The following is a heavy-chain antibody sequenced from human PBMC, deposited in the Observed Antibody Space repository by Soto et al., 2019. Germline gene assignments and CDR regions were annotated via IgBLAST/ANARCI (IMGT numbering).Heavy chain of an antibody. CDR2: IYYSGST. V-gene: IGHV4-61*01. CDR3: ARSWIAAAYYYFDY. J-gene: IGHJ4*02. Sequence: SETLSLTCTVSGGSVSSGSYYWSWIRQPPGKGLEWIGYIYYSGSTNYNPSLKSRVTISVDTSKNQFSLKLSSVTAADTAVYYCARSWIAAAYYYFDYWSQGTLVTVSS. CDR1: GGSVSSGSYY. D-gene: IGHD6-13*01.